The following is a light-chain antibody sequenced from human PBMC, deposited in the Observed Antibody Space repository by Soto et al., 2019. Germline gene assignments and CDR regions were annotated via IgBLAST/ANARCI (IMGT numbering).Light chain of an antibody. CDR1: QSVSSY. Sequence: EIVLTQSPATLSLSPGERATLSCRASQSVSSYLAWYQQKRGQAPRLLIYDASNRATGIPARFSGSGSGTDFTLTISSLEPEDFAVYYCQQRSNTFGPGTKVDIE. J-gene: IGKJ3*01. CDR2: DAS. CDR3: QQRSNT. V-gene: IGKV3-11*01.